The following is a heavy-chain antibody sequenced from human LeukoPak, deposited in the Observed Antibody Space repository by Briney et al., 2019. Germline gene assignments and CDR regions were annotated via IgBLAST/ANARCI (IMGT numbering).Heavy chain of an antibody. J-gene: IGHJ4*02. CDR1: GFTFDDYA. CDR2: ISWNSGSI. CDR3: AKGSGYYDSSGSLDY. Sequence: GRSLRLSCAASGFTFDDYAMHWVRHAPGKGLEWVSGISWNSGSIVYADSVKGRFTISRDNAKNSLYLQMNSLRAEDVALYYCAKGSGYYDSSGSLDYWGQGTLVTVSS. V-gene: IGHV3-9*03. D-gene: IGHD3-22*01.